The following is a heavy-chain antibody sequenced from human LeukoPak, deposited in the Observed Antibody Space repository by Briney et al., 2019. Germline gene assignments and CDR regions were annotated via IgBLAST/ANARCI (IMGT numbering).Heavy chain of an antibody. Sequence: SAKVSCKASGYTFTSYDINWVRQATGQGLEWMGRIIPILGIANYAQKFQGRVTITADKSTSTAYMELSSLRSEDTAVYYCASPAMDDAFDIWGQGTMVTVSS. J-gene: IGHJ3*02. V-gene: IGHV1-69*04. CDR1: GYTFTSYD. D-gene: IGHD2-2*01. CDR2: IIPILGIA. CDR3: ASPAMDDAFDI.